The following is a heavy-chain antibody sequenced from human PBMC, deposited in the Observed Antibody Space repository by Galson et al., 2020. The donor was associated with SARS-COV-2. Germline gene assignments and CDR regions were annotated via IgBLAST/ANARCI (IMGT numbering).Heavy chain of an antibody. D-gene: IGHD2-15*01. J-gene: IGHJ5*02. V-gene: IGHV1-18*04. CDR1: GFTFNISG. CDR3: ARVPKCSGGRCTEYNWFDP. Sequence: ASVKVSCKSSGFTFNISGISWVRQDPGQGLEWLGRISAYTGDTNYAQNLQGRVTMTTDTSTSTAYMGLGSLRSDDTALYYCARVPKCSGGRCTEYNWFDPWGQGTLVIVSS. CDR2: ISAYTGDT.